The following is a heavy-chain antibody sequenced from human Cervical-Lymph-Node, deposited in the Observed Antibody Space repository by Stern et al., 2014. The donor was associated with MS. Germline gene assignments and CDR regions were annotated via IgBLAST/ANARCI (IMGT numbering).Heavy chain of an antibody. V-gene: IGHV3-33*01. D-gene: IGHD2-15*01. CDR1: AFTFNNYA. Sequence: VQLVESGGGVVQPGTSLRLSCAASAFTFNNYAMHWVRQAPGKWLDWVAVIWYDGTKKYYADSVRGRFTISRDHSKNTLYLQMTGLRADDTAVYYCAADRYCSADSCQGLFDYWGQGTLVTVSS. J-gene: IGHJ4*02. CDR3: AADRYCSADSCQGLFDY. CDR2: IWYDGTKK.